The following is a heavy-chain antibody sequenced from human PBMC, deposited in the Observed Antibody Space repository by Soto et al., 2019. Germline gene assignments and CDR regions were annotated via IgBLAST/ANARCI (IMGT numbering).Heavy chain of an antibody. Sequence: GGSLRLSCAASGFTFSSYAMSWVRQAPGKGLEWVSAISGSGGSTYYADSVKGRFTISRDNSKNTLYLQMNSLRAEDTAVYYCAKDALDTDMVYYYYGMDVWGQGTTVTVSS. CDR2: ISGSGGST. J-gene: IGHJ6*02. V-gene: IGHV3-23*01. CDR3: AKDALDTDMVYYYYGMDV. CDR1: GFTFSSYA. D-gene: IGHD5-18*01.